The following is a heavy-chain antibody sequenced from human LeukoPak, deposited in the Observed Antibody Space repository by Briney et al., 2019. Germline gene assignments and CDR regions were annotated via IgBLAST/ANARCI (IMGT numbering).Heavy chain of an antibody. D-gene: IGHD3-3*01. Sequence: GGSLRLSCAASGFTFSSYAMSWVRQAPGKGLEWVSAISGSGGSTYYADSVKGRSTISRDNSKNTLYLQMNSLRAEDTAVYYCAKDRPVLRFLEWLSPYYFDYWGQGTLVTVSS. CDR3: AKDRPVLRFLEWLSPYYFDY. CDR2: ISGSGGST. V-gene: IGHV3-23*01. CDR1: GFTFSSYA. J-gene: IGHJ4*02.